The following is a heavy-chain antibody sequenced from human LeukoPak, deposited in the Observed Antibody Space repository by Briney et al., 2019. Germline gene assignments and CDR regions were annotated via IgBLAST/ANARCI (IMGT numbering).Heavy chain of an antibody. D-gene: IGHD5-12*01. CDR1: GYTFTSYY. Sequence: GASVKVSCKASGYTFTSYYMHWVRQAPGQGLEWMGWINPNSGGTNYAQKFQGRVTMTRDTSISTAYMELSRLRSDDTAVYYCARSVDIVATITPNFDYWGQGTLVTVSS. V-gene: IGHV1-2*02. CDR3: ARSVDIVATITPNFDY. CDR2: INPNSGGT. J-gene: IGHJ4*02.